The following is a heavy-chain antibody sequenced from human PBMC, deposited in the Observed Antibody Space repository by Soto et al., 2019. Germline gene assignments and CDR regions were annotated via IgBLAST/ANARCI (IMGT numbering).Heavy chain of an antibody. CDR3: AKSGPYGDYDY. CDR2: FSGGGGST. V-gene: IGHV3-23*01. CDR1: GFTFSNYA. D-gene: IGHD4-17*01. J-gene: IGHJ4*02. Sequence: PGGSLRLSCAASGFTFSNYAMSWVRQAPGKGLEWVSVFSGGGGSTYYADSVKGRFTISRDNSKNTLYLQMNSLRAEDTAVYYCAKSGPYGDYDYWGQGTLVTVSS.